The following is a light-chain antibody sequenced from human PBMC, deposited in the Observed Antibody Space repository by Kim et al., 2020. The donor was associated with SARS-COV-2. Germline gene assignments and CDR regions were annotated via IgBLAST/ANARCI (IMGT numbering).Light chain of an antibody. CDR1: QGISNY. Sequence: ASVGDRDTITCRASQGISNYLAWYQQKPGKVPKLLIYAASTLQSGVPSRFSGSGSGTDFTLTISSLQPEDVATYYCQKYNSAPRTFGQGTKVDIK. V-gene: IGKV1-27*01. CDR2: AAS. J-gene: IGKJ1*01. CDR3: QKYNSAPRT.